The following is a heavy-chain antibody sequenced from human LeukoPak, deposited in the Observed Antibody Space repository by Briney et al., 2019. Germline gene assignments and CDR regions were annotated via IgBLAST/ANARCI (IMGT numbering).Heavy chain of an antibody. CDR1: GFTFSSHS. CDR3: ARAQTLFWEFDGFDI. Sequence: GGSLRLSCAASGFTFSSHSINWVRQAPGKGLEWIATMTVTNKIYYADSVKGRFTISRDNAENSVYLQMNSLRDEDTAVYSCARAQTLFWEFDGFDILGRGTKVTVSS. D-gene: IGHD3-3*01. J-gene: IGHJ3*02. CDR2: MTVTNKI. V-gene: IGHV3-69-1*01.